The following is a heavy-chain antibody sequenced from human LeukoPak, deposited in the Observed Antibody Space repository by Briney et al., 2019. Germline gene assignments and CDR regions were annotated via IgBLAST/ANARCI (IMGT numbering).Heavy chain of an antibody. D-gene: IGHD2-15*01. Sequence: GGSLRLSCAASGFTFSSYEMNWVRRAPGKGLEWVSYISGSGSTIYYADSVKGRFTISRDNAKNSLYLQMNSLRAEDTAVYYCARDRENCSGGSCYSYAFDIWGQGTMVTVSS. J-gene: IGHJ3*02. CDR1: GFTFSSYE. CDR3: ARDRENCSGGSCYSYAFDI. CDR2: ISGSGSTI. V-gene: IGHV3-48*03.